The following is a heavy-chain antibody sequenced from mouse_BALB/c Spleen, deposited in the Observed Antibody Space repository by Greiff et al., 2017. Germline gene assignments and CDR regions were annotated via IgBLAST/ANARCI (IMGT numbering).Heavy chain of an antibody. Sequence: QVQLQQSGPELVKPGASVKMSCKASGYTFTSYYIHWVKQRPGQGLEWIGWIYPGDGSTKYNQKFKGKATLTVDTSSSTAYMQLSSLTSEDSAVYYCTRRDDGSPDYWGQGTTLTVSS. D-gene: IGHD2-3*01. V-gene: IGHV1-66*01. CDR2: IYPGDGST. J-gene: IGHJ2*01. CDR3: TRRDDGSPDY. CDR1: GYTFTSYY.